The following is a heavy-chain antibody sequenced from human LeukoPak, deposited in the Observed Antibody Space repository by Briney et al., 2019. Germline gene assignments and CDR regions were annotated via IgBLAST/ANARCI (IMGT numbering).Heavy chain of an antibody. CDR2: ISGSGGST. Sequence: GGSLRLSCAASGFTFSSYAMSWVRQAPGKGLEWVSAISGSGGSTYYADSVKGRFTISRDNSKNTLYLQMNSLRAEDTAVYYCAKGSEYYDILTGAPYYFDYWGQGTLVTVSS. CDR1: GFTFSSYA. V-gene: IGHV3-23*01. D-gene: IGHD3-9*01. CDR3: AKGSEYYDILTGAPYYFDY. J-gene: IGHJ4*02.